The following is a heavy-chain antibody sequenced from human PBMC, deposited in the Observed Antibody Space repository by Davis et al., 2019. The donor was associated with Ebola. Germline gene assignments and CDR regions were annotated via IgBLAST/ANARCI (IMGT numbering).Heavy chain of an antibody. J-gene: IGHJ4*02. CDR1: GYTFTGYF. CDR3: ARCYGVVKWAIGY. V-gene: IGHV1-2*02. CDR2: INPNSGGT. D-gene: IGHD3-3*01. Sequence: ASVKVSCKASGYTFTGYFMHWVRQAPGQGLEWMGWINPNSGGTNYAQKFQGRVTMTRDTSISTAYMELSRLRSEDTAVYYCARCYGVVKWAIGYWGQGTLVTVSS.